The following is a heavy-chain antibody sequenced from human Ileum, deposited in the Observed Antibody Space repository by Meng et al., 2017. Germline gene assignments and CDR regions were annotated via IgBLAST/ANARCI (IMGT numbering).Heavy chain of an antibody. Sequence: QVHLVQSVAEVRTPGASVNVSCQASGYSFINYGSNWVRQAPGKGLEWLGWTSTYNSNRNNAQSLQGRVTMTTDTSTTTAYMEMRSLTFDDTAVYYCARGRHCSSTTCYLSDSWGQGTLVTVSS. CDR2: TSTYNSNR. J-gene: IGHJ4*02. D-gene: IGHD2-2*01. V-gene: IGHV1-18*01. CDR1: GYSFINYG. CDR3: ARGRHCSSTTCYLSDS.